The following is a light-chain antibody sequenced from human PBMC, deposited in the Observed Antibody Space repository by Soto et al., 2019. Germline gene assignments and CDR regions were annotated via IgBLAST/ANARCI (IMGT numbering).Light chain of an antibody. CDR2: GAS. J-gene: IGKJ1*01. CDR1: QSVSLS. V-gene: IGKV3-15*01. CDR3: QQYHIWPSWT. Sequence: EIVLTQSPATLSVSLGASATLSFRASQSVSLSLAWFQMRPGQPPRLLIYGASTRATDIPARFSGSGSGTDFTLTISSLQSEDFAVYFCQQYHIWPSWTFGQGTKVDIK.